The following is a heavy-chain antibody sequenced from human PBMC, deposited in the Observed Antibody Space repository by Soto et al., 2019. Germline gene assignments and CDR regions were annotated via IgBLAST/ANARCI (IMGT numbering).Heavy chain of an antibody. J-gene: IGHJ2*01. CDR3: VRERVVAGTDWFFDI. CDR1: GGSIITSNW. CDR2: ISHSGST. Sequence: QVQLKESSPGLVKPSGTLSLTCNISGGSIITSNWWSWVRQAPGKGLQWIGDISHSGSTNYNPSPKGRASISVDKPNNQFSLTLTSMTAADTALYYCVRERVVAGTDWFFDIWGRGSLVTVSS. V-gene: IGHV4-4*02. D-gene: IGHD6-19*01.